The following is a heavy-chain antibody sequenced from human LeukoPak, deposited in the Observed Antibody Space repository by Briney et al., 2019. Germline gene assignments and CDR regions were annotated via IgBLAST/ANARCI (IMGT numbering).Heavy chain of an antibody. CDR2: TYYRSKWYN. D-gene: IGHD6-19*01. CDR3: ARNPGYSSGWYQTYYYYYGMDV. CDR1: GDSVSSNSAA. Sequence: SQTFSLTCAISGDSVSSNSAAWNWIRQSPSRGLEWLGRTYYRSKWYNDYAVSVKSRITINPDTSKNQFSLQLNSVTPEDTAVYYCARNPGYSSGWYQTYYYYYGMDVWGQGTTVTVSS. V-gene: IGHV6-1*01. J-gene: IGHJ6*02.